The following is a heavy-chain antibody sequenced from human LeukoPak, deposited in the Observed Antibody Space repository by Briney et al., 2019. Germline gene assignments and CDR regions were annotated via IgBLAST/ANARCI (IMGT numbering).Heavy chain of an antibody. D-gene: IGHD5-18*01. J-gene: IGHJ4*02. V-gene: IGHV1-18*04. CDR3: ARDGGYSYGNDY. CDR2: ISAYNGNT. Sequence: ASVKVSFKASGYTFTVYYMHWVRQAPGQGLEWMGWISAYNGNTNYAQKLQGRVTMTTDTSTSTAYMELRSLRSDDTAVYYCARDGGYSYGNDYWGQGTLVTVSS. CDR1: GYTFTVYY.